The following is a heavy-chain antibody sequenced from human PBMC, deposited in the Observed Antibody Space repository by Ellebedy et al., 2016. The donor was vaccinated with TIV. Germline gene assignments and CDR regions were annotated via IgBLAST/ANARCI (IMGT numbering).Heavy chain of an antibody. CDR3: ARISPLMTGSKQNYGLDV. V-gene: IGHV3-21*01. CDR2: ISSSSAYI. J-gene: IGHJ6*02. CDR1: GFTFSTYS. Sequence: PGGSLRLSCVASGFTFSTYSMNWVRQAPGKGLEWVSAISSSSAYIYYADSVKGRFTIARDNAKNSLYLQMSSLRAEDTAVYFCARISPLMTGSKQNYGLDVWGQGTTVTVSS. D-gene: IGHD2-15*01.